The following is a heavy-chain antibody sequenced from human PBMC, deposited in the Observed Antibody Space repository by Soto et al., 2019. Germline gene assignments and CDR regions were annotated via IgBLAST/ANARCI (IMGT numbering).Heavy chain of an antibody. Sequence: EVQLVDSGGGLIQPGQSLSLSCAASGFSINKYSMSWVRQAPGKGLEWLSYIDGVTEAIYDADSVKGRFTISRDNAKNALFLQMNSLRADDTAVYYCARDRGRNDGAEYPFFDSWGQGTLVTVSS. D-gene: IGHD2-21*01. J-gene: IGHJ4*02. CDR1: GFSINKYS. CDR2: IDGVTEAI. V-gene: IGHV3-48*01. CDR3: ARDRGRNDGAEYPFFDS.